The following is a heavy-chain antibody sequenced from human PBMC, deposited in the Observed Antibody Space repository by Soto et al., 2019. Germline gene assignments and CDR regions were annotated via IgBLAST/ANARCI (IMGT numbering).Heavy chain of an antibody. J-gene: IGHJ6*02. V-gene: IGHV4-4*02. Sequence: QVRLQESGPGLVEPSGTLSLTCGVSGDSVSSSSCWSWVRQAPGKGLEWIGEIYHSGTFNYNPSLASRVSVSVDKSRHQLSLNLKSVTAADTAVYYCVRSVPAATWQYSGMDVWGQGTTVTVSS. CDR2: IYHSGTF. D-gene: IGHD2-2*01. CDR1: GDSVSSSSC. CDR3: VRSVPAATWQYSGMDV.